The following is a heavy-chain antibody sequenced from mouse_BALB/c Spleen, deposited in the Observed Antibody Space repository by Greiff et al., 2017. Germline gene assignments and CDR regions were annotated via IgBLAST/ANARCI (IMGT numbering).Heavy chain of an antibody. Sequence: EVKLQESGPGLVKPSQSLSLTCTVTGYSITSDYAWNWIRQFPGNKLEWMGYISYSGSTSYNPSLKSRISITRDTSKNQFFLQLNSVTTEDTATYYCASMRYDYAMDYWGQGTSVTVSS. D-gene: IGHD2-14*01. CDR1: GYSITSDYA. J-gene: IGHJ4*01. CDR3: ASMRYDYAMDY. CDR2: ISYSGST. V-gene: IGHV3-2*02.